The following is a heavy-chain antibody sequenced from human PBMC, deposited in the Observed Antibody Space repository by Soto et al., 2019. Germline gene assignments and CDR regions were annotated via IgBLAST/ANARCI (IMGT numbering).Heavy chain of an antibody. V-gene: IGHV3-7*03. CDR1: GFTFSRYW. J-gene: IGHJ4*02. Sequence: GGSLRLSCAASGFTFSRYWLTWVRQAPGKGLEWVANIKEDGSEKYYVDSVKGRFTTSRDNAKNSLYLQMNSLRAEDTAVYYCARIVSGRDFGDSIDYWGQGTLVTVSS. D-gene: IGHD4-17*01. CDR2: IKEDGSEK. CDR3: ARIVSGRDFGDSIDY.